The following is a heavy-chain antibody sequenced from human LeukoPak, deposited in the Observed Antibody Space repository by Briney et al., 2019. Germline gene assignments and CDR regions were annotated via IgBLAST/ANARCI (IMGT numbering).Heavy chain of an antibody. J-gene: IGHJ4*02. CDR2: ISSSSSYI. D-gene: IGHD3-22*01. Sequence: GGSLRLSCAASGFTLSSYSMNWVRQAPGKGLEWVSSISSSSSYIYYADSVKGRFTISRDNAKNSLYLQMNSLRAEDTAVYYCARDPFPYDSSGYYDYWGQGTLVTVSS. V-gene: IGHV3-21*01. CDR3: ARDPFPYDSSGYYDY. CDR1: GFTLSSYS.